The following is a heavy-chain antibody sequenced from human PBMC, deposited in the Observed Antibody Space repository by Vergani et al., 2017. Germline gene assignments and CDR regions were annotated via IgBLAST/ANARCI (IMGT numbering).Heavy chain of an antibody. V-gene: IGHV3-48*02. D-gene: IGHD6-6*01. Sequence: EVQLVESGGGLVQPGGSLRLSCAASGFTFSSYSMNWVRQAPGKGLEWVSYISSSSSTIYYADSVKGRFTISRDNAKNSLYLQMNSLRDEDTAVYYCAREEYSSSVRSYYFDYWGQGSLVTVSS. CDR1: GFTFSSYS. CDR2: ISSSSSTI. J-gene: IGHJ4*02. CDR3: AREEYSSSVRSYYFDY.